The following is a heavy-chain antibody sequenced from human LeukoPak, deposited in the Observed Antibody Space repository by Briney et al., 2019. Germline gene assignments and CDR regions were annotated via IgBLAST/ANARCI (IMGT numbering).Heavy chain of an antibody. V-gene: IGHV3-30-3*01. CDR1: GFTFSSYA. D-gene: IGHD3-3*01. CDR3: AKATGSLITSFGVVNHYFDY. Sequence: GGSLRLSCAASGFTFSSYAMPWVSQAPGKGLEWVAVISYDGSNKYYADSVKGRFTISRDNSKNTLYLQMNSLRAEDTAVYYCAKATGSLITSFGVVNHYFDYWGQGTLVTVSS. CDR2: ISYDGSNK. J-gene: IGHJ4*02.